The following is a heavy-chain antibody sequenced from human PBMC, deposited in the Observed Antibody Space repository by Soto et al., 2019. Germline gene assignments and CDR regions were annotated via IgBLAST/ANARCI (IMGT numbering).Heavy chain of an antibody. CDR3: AREGGRIWSGYYYYYYYMDV. J-gene: IGHJ6*03. D-gene: IGHD3-3*01. CDR2: MNPNSGNT. Sequence: QVQLVQSGAEVKKPGASVKVSCKASGYTFTSYDINWVRQATGQGLEWMGWMNPNSGNTGYAQKFQGRVTMTRNTSISTAYMELSSLRSEDAAVYYCAREGGRIWSGYYYYYYYMDVWGKGTTVTVSS. CDR1: GYTFTSYD. V-gene: IGHV1-8*01.